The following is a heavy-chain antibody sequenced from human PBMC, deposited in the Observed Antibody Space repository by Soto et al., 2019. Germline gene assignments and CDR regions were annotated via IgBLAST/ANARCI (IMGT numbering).Heavy chain of an antibody. D-gene: IGHD1-1*01. J-gene: IGHJ3*02. Sequence: WGSLRLSCAVSGFICSSYDMSWVRQAPGKGLEWVSTILVGGSTHYEDSVKGRFTISRDTSKNTVYLQMNSLTAGDTAFYYCAKATATSGGAFEIYGQGTMVTVS. CDR3: AKATATSGGAFEI. CDR1: GFICSSYD. V-gene: IGHV3-23*01. CDR2: ILVGGST.